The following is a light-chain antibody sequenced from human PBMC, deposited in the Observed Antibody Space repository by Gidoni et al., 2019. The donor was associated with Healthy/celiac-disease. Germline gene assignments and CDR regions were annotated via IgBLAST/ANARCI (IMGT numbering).Light chain of an antibody. J-gene: IGKJ4*01. CDR3: MQALQTPL. CDR2: LGS. CDR1: QSLLHSNGYNY. Sequence: DIVMTQSPLSLPVTPGEPASISCRSSQSLLHSNGYNYLDWYLQKPGQAPQLLIYLGSNRASGVPDRFSGSGSGRDFTLKISRVEAEDFGVYYCMQALQTPLFGGGTKVEIK. V-gene: IGKV2-28*01.